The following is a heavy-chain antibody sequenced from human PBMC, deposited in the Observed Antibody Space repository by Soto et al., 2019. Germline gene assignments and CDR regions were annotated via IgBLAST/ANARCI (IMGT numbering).Heavy chain of an antibody. D-gene: IGHD6-19*01. J-gene: IGHJ3*01. V-gene: IGHV1-3*01. CDR3: ARVSSSGWHFDV. CDR2: INAGNGHT. Sequence: ASVKVSCKASGYTFTSYAMHWVRQAPGQRHEWMGWINAGNGHTKYSRKFQGRVTITRDTSASTAYMELSSLRSEYTAVYYCARVSSSGWHFDVWGQGTMVTVSS. CDR1: GYTFTSYA.